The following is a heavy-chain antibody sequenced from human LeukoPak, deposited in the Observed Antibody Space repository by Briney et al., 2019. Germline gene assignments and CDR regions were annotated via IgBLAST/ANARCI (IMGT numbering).Heavy chain of an antibody. Sequence: ASVTVSCTTSGYTFTNYGMTWVRQAPGQGLGSMGWISPYNGRTHSAQKFQDRVTMTTDTSASTAYMELRSLISNDTAIYFCARTTNSGDEDFWGQGTLVTVSS. CDR3: ARTTNSGDEDF. CDR1: GYTFTNYG. CDR2: ISPYNGRT. J-gene: IGHJ4*02. D-gene: IGHD7-27*01. V-gene: IGHV1-18*01.